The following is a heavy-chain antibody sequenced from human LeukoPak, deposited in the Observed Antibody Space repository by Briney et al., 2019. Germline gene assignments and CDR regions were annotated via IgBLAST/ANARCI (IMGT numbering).Heavy chain of an antibody. CDR1: GGSISSYY. J-gene: IGHJ4*02. CDR3: ASSSYGSGRGPFDY. V-gene: IGHV4-59*08. CDR2: IYYSGST. D-gene: IGHD3-10*01. Sequence: SETLSLTCTVSGGSISSYYWSWIRQPPGKGLEWIGYIYYSGSTYYNPSLKSRVTISVDTSKNQFSLKLSSVTAADTAVYYCASSSYGSGRGPFDYWGQGTLVTVSS.